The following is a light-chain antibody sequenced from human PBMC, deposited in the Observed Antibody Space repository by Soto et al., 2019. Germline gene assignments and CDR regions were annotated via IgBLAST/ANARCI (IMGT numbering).Light chain of an antibody. CDR3: GADNGSGSSFVYVV. J-gene: IGLJ2*01. V-gene: IGLV9-49*01. Sequence: QAVVTQPPSASASLGASVTLTGTLSSGYSNYKVDWYQQRPGKGPRFVMRVGTGGVVVSKGDGIPDRFSVLGSGLNRYLTIRNIQEEDESDYHCGADNGSGSSFVYVVFGRGTQLTVL. CDR2: VGTGGVVV. CDR1: SGYSNYK.